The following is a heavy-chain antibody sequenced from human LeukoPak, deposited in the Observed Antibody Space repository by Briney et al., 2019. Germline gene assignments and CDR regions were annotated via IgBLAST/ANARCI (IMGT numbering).Heavy chain of an antibody. CDR2: IYSGGST. V-gene: IGHV3-53*01. Sequence: GGSLRLSCAASGFSVSSSYMNWVRQAPGKGLEWVSVIYSGGSTYYADSVKGRFTISRDNLRNTLFLQMNSLRAEDTAVYYCARERRYCSGDNCYSGSDYWGQGTLVTVSS. CDR1: GFSVSSSY. D-gene: IGHD2-15*01. CDR3: ARERRYCSGDNCYSGSDY. J-gene: IGHJ4*02.